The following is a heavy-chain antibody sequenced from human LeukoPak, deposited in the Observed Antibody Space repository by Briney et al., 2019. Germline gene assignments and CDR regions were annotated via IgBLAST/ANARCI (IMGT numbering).Heavy chain of an antibody. Sequence: SETLSLTCAVYGGSFSGYYWSWIRQPPGKGQEWIGEINHSGSTNYNPSLKSRVTISVDTSKNQFSLKLSSVTAADTAVYYCAREGQRGITMVRGVTKPYYFDYWGQGTLVTVSS. CDR3: AREGQRGITMVRGVTKPYYFDY. D-gene: IGHD3-10*01. CDR2: INHSGST. J-gene: IGHJ4*02. V-gene: IGHV4-34*01. CDR1: GGSFSGYY.